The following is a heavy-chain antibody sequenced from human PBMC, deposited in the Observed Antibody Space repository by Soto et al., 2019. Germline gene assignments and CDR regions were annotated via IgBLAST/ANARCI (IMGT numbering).Heavy chain of an antibody. CDR3: AWSSRWAGCFDS. CDR1: GLTVTNSY. V-gene: IGHV3-66*01. Sequence: EVQLVESGGGLVQPGGSLRLSCAASGLTVTNSYMSWVRQAPGKGLEWVSVIYSDGSTYYTDSVKGRFTISRDNSKNTLCLQMNSLRAEDTAVYYCAWSSRWAGCFDSWGQGTLVTVSS. CDR2: IYSDGST. D-gene: IGHD6-13*01. J-gene: IGHJ4*02.